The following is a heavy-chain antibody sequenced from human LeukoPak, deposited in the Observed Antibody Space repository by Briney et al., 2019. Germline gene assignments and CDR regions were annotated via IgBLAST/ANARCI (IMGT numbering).Heavy chain of an antibody. J-gene: IGHJ4*02. CDR2: IYTSGST. CDR3: ARARWELPSHPSPFDY. V-gene: IGHV4-61*02. CDR1: GGSISSGSYY. D-gene: IGHD1-26*01. Sequence: PSETLSLTCTVSGGSISSGSYYWSWIRQPAGKGLEWIGRIYTSGSTNYNPSLKSRVTMSVDTSKNQFSLKLSSVTAADTAVYYCARARWELPSHPSPFDYWGQGTLVTVSS.